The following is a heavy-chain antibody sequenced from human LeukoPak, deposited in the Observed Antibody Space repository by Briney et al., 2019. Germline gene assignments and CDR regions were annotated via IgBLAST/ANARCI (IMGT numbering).Heavy chain of an antibody. CDR3: ASPRVGASSSDFDY. V-gene: IGHV4-39*01. D-gene: IGHD1-26*01. CDR1: GGSISSSSYY. J-gene: IGHJ4*02. Sequence: PSETLSLTCTVSGGSISSSSYYWAWIRRPPGKGLEWIGSIYYSGITYYNPSLKSRVAISVDTSKNQFSLKLRFVTAADTAVYYCASPRVGASSSDFDYWGQGTLVTVSS. CDR2: IYYSGIT.